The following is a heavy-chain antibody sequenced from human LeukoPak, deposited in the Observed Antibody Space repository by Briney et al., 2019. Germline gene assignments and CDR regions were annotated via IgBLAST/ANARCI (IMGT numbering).Heavy chain of an antibody. CDR2: IIPIFGTA. V-gene: IGHV1-69*13. J-gene: IGHJ4*02. CDR1: GGTFSSYA. CDR3: ARGAPYCSSTSCYFDY. Sequence: ASVKVSRKASGGTFSSYAISWVRQAPGQGLEWMGGIIPIFGTANYAQKFQGRVTITADESTSTAYMELSSLRSEDTAVYYCARGAPYCSSTSCYFDYWGQGTLVTVSS. D-gene: IGHD2-2*01.